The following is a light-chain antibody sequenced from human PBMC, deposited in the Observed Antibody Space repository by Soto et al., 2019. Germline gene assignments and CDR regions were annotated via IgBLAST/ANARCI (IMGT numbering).Light chain of an antibody. CDR1: QSISYW. V-gene: IGKV1-5*03. J-gene: IGKJ1*01. Sequence: DIQMTQSPSTLSASVGDRVTITCRASQSISYWLAWYQQKPGKAPNLLIYKASSLESGVPSRFSGSGSGTEFNLTISILQPYDFATYYCQQYNNYWTFGQGTKVEIK. CDR2: KAS. CDR3: QQYNNYWT.